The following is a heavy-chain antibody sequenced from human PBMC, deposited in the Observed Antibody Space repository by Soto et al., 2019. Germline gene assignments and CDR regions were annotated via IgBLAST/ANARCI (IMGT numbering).Heavy chain of an antibody. Sequence: SVKVSCKASGGTFSSYAISWVRQAPGQGLEWMGGIIPIFGTANYAQKFQGRVTITADESTSTAYMELSSLRSEDTAVDYCARDLLVEVAANPDYYYYGMDVWGQGTTVTVSS. D-gene: IGHD2-15*01. CDR2: IIPIFGTA. CDR1: GGTFSSYA. V-gene: IGHV1-69*13. CDR3: ARDLLVEVAANPDYYYYGMDV. J-gene: IGHJ6*02.